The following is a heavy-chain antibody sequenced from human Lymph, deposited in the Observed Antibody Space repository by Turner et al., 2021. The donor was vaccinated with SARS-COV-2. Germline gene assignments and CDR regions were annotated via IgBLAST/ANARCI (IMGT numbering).Heavy chain of an antibody. D-gene: IGHD1-26*01. CDR3: ARGRYSGGGMDV. Sequence: QVQLVQSGAEVKKPGASVKVSCKASGYTFTSYDINWVRQATGQGLGWRGWMNPNSGNTGYEQKFQGRVTMTRNISISTAYMELSTLRSGDTAVYYCARGRYSGGGMDVWGQGTTVTVSS. CDR1: GYTFTSYD. J-gene: IGHJ6*02. V-gene: IGHV1-8*01. CDR2: MNPNSGNT.